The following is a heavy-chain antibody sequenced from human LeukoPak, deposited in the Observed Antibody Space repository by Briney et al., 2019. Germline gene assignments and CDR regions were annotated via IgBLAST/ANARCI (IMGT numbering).Heavy chain of an antibody. CDR2: INPNSGGT. J-gene: IGHJ4*02. CDR1: GYTFTGYY. Sequence: ASVKVSCKASGYTFTGYYMHWVRQAPGQGLEWMGWINPNSGGTNYAQKFQGRVTMTRDTSISTAYMELSRLRSDDTAVYYCASSHDAVAGTGSFDYWGQGTLVTVSS. V-gene: IGHV1-2*02. D-gene: IGHD6-19*01. CDR3: ASSHDAVAGTGSFDY.